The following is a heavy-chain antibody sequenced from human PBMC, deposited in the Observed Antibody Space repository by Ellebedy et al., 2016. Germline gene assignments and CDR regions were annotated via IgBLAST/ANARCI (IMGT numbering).Heavy chain of an antibody. CDR3: AREDSSSSGYYYMDV. J-gene: IGHJ6*03. D-gene: IGHD6-6*01. Sequence: SVKVSXXASGGTFSSYAISWVRQAPGQGLEWMGGIIPIFGSTNYAQKFQGRITITADESTSTAYMDLSGLTSEDTAVYYCAREDSSSSGYYYMDVWGKGTTVTVSS. V-gene: IGHV1-69*13. CDR2: IIPIFGST. CDR1: GGTFSSYA.